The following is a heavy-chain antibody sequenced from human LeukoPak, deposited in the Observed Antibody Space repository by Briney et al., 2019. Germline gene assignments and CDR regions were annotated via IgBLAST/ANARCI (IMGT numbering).Heavy chain of an antibody. CDR2: INHSGST. J-gene: IGHJ3*02. V-gene: IGHV4-34*01. CDR1: GGSFSGYY. CDR3: ARGGIPTYDAFDI. D-gene: IGHD1-14*01. Sequence: SETLSLTCAVYGGSFSGYYWSWIRQPPGKGLEWIGEINHSGSTNYNPSLKSRVTISVDTSKNQFSLKLSSVTAADTAVHYCARGGIPTYDAFDIWGQGTMVTVSS.